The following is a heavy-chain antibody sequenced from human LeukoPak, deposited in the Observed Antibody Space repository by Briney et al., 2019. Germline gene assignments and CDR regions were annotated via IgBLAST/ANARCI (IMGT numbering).Heavy chain of an antibody. Sequence: SETLSLTCTVSGGSISSYYWSWIRQPPGKGLEWIGYIYYSGSTNYNPSLKSRVTMSVDTSKNQFSLKLSSVTAADTAVYYCARGITMVRGVYYYYYGMDVWGQGTTVTVSS. V-gene: IGHV4-59*01. CDR1: GGSISSYY. CDR3: ARGITMVRGVYYYYYGMDV. CDR2: IYYSGST. J-gene: IGHJ6*02. D-gene: IGHD3-10*01.